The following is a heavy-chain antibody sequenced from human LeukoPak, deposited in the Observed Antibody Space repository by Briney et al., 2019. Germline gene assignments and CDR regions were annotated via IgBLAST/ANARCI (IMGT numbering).Heavy chain of an antibody. J-gene: IGHJ3*02. CDR3: ARDRGSSVSYFFDAFDI. V-gene: IGHV3-48*03. CDR2: ISGSGSII. CDR1: GFTIATKY. Sequence: PGGSLRLSCAASGFTIATKYMNWVRQTPGKGLEWVSYISGSGSIIYYAESVRGRFTISRDNAKNSLYLQMNSLRVEDTALYYCARDRGSSVSYFFDAFDIWGQGTMVTVSS. D-gene: IGHD3-22*01.